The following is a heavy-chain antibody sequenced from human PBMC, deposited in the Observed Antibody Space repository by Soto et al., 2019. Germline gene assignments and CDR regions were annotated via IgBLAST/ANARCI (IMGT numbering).Heavy chain of an antibody. Sequence: QVQLVESGGGVVQPGRSLRLSCAASGFTFSTYAMHWVRQAPGKGLEWVAVISYDGTNKYYADSVRGRFTISRDNSKNTLFLQMNSLRAEDTAVYYCAKDGGGYNYGYVMLDKYYYGMDVWGQWTTVTVSS. D-gene: IGHD5-18*01. CDR2: ISYDGTNK. CDR3: AKDGGGYNYGYVMLDKYYYGMDV. CDR1: GFTFSTYA. V-gene: IGHV3-30-3*01. J-gene: IGHJ6*02.